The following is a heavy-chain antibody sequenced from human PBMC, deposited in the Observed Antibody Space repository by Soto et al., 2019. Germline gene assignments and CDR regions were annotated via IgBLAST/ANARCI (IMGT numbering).Heavy chain of an antibody. CDR2: INHSGST. D-gene: IGHD2-15*01. CDR3: ARGHQVEVVAADFDY. V-gene: IGHV4-34*01. J-gene: IGHJ4*02. Sequence: PSETLSLTCAVYGGSFSGYYWSWIRQPPGKGLEWIGEINHSGSTNYNPSLKSRVTISVDTSKNQFSLKLSSVTAADTAVYYCARGHQVEVVAADFDYWGQGTLVTVSS. CDR1: GGSFSGYY.